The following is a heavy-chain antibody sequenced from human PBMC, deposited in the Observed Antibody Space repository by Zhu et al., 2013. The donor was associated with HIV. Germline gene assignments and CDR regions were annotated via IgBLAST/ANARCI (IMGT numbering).Heavy chain of an antibody. Sequence: QVQLVQSGAEVKMPGASVKVSCKASGYTFTNYGISWVRQAPGQGLEWMGWISAHSGNTKYAQKLQGRVTMTTDTSTSTAYMDLRSLLSDDTAVYYCARDFGPLSARRPNEAYFDYVGPRNPGPPSP. D-gene: IGHD1-1*01. CDR3: ARDFGPLSARRPNEAYFDY. V-gene: IGHV1-18*01. CDR1: GYTFTNYG. J-gene: IGHJ4*01. CDR2: ISAHSGNT.